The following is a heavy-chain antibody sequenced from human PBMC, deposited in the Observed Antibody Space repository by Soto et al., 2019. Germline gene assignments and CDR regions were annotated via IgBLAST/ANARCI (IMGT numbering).Heavy chain of an antibody. CDR2: ISYDGSNK. D-gene: IGHD4-17*01. V-gene: IGHV3-30*07. Sequence: PGGSLRLSCAASGFTFSSYAMHWVRQAPGKGLEWVAVISYDGSNKYYADSVKGRFTISRDNSKNTLYLQMNSPRAEDTAVYYCATLLAGDYNKRFDYWGQGTLDTVSS. CDR1: GFTFSSYA. CDR3: ATLLAGDYNKRFDY. J-gene: IGHJ4*02.